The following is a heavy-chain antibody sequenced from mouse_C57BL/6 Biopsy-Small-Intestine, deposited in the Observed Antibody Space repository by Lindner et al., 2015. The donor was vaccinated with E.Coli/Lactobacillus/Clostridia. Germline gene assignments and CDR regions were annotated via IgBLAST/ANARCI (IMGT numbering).Heavy chain of an antibody. Sequence: VQLQESGPGLVAPSQSLSITCTVSGFSLTSYGVHWVRQPPGKGLEWLVVIWSDGSTTYNSALKSRLSISKDNSKSPVFLKMNSLQTDDTAMYYCARHSYYYGGAMDYWGQGTPVTVSS. D-gene: IGHD1-1*01. CDR1: GFSLTSYG. V-gene: IGHV2-6-1*01. CDR2: IWSDGST. J-gene: IGHJ4*01. CDR3: ARHSYYYGGAMDY.